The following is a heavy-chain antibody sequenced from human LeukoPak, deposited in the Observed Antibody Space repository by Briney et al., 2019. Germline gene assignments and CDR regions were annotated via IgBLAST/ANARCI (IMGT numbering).Heavy chain of an antibody. CDR1: GGSIRSSYYY. J-gene: IGHJ5*02. CDR2: IYDSGST. D-gene: IGHD3-10*01. Sequence: SETLSLTCTVSGGSIRSSYYYWGWIRQPPGKGLEWIGSIYDSGSTYYNPSLKSRVTISVDTSKNQFSLKLNSVTAADMAVYYCARHYGPWGQGTLVTVSS. CDR3: ARHYGP. V-gene: IGHV4-39*01.